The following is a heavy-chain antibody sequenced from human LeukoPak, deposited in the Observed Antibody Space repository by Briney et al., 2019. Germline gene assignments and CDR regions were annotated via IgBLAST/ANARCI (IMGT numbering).Heavy chain of an antibody. CDR1: GYTFTSYY. V-gene: IGHV1-46*01. Sequence: ASVKVSCKASGYTFTSYYMHWVRQAPGQGLEWMGIINPSGGSTSYAQKFQGRVTMTRDTSTSTVYMELSSLRASDTAMYYCARERRGNLDYWGQGALVTVSS. CDR3: ARERRGNLDY. CDR2: INPSGGST. D-gene: IGHD3-10*01. J-gene: IGHJ4*02.